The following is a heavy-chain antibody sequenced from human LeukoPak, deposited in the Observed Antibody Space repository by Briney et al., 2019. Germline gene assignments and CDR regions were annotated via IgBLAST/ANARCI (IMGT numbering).Heavy chain of an antibody. CDR1: GFSVSNHY. Sequence: PGGSLRLSCAASGFSVSNHYMSWVRQAPGKGLKWVSVIYSGGNTYYTDSVKGRFTISRDNPKNTVFLQMGSLRGEDTAVYYCARCYYDGSGFYYYFDYWGQGTLVTVSS. J-gene: IGHJ4*02. CDR2: IYSGGNT. D-gene: IGHD3-22*01. CDR3: ARCYYDGSGFYYYFDY. V-gene: IGHV3-53*01.